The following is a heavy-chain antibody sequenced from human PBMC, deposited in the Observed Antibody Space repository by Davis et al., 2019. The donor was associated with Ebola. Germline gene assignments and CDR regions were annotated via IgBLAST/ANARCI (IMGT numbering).Heavy chain of an antibody. V-gene: IGHV3-30*03. D-gene: IGHD4-17*01. J-gene: IGHJ4*02. CDR1: GFTFSSYG. CDR3: TTPYGDLDY. Sequence: GGSLRLSCAASGFTFSSYGMHWVRQAPGKGLEWVAVISYDGSNKYYADSVKGRFTISRDNSKNTLYLQMNSLRAEDTAVYYCTTPYGDLDYWGQGTLVTVSS. CDR2: ISYDGSNK.